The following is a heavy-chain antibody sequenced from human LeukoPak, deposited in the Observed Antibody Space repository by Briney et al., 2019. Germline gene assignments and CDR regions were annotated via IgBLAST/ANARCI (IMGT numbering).Heavy chain of an antibody. V-gene: IGHV1-8*03. CDR2: MNPNSGNT. CDR3: ARSPYSSGWYYFDY. D-gene: IGHD6-19*01. J-gene: IGHJ4*02. Sequence: GASVKVSCKASGYTFTSYYMHWVRQATGQGLEWMGWMNPNSGNTGYAQKFQGRVTITRNTSISTAYMELSSLRSEDTAVYYCARSPYSSGWYYFDYWGQGTLVTVSS. CDR1: GYTFTSYY.